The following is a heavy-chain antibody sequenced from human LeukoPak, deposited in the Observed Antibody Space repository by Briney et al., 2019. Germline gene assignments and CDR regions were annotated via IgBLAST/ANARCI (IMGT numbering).Heavy chain of an antibody. J-gene: IGHJ4*02. V-gene: IGHV3-30-3*01. CDR3: ARDNSGSYHFDY. D-gene: IGHD1-26*01. Sequence: TGGSLRLSCAASGFTFSSYAMHWVRQAPGKGLEWVAVISYDGSNKYYADSVKGRFTISRDNSKNTLYLQMNSLRAEDTAVYYCARDNSGSYHFDYWGQGTLVTVSS. CDR1: GFTFSSYA. CDR2: ISYDGSNK.